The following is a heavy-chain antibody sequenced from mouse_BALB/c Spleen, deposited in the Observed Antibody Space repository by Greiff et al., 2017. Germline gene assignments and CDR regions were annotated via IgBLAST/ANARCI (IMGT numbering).Heavy chain of an antibody. CDR2: INPYNGDT. CDR3: GRRGYRYDNYYAMDY. CDR1: GYSFTGYF. D-gene: IGHD2-14*01. V-gene: IGHV1-37*01. Sequence: EVMLVESGPELVKPGASVKISCKASGYSFTGYFMNWVKQSHGKSLEWIGRINPYNGDTFYNQKFKGKATLTVDKSSSTAHMELLSLTSEDSAVYYCGRRGYRYDNYYAMDYWGQGTSVTVSS. J-gene: IGHJ4*01.